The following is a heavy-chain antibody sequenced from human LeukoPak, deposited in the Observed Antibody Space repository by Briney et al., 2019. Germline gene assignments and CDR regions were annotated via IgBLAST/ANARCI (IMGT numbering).Heavy chain of an antibody. CDR3: ARLDGKVEMAIDY. D-gene: IGHD5-24*01. CDR2: IYQSGST. J-gene: IGHJ4*02. V-gene: IGHV4-31*03. Sequence: SQTLSLTCTVSGGSFSSGGYYWIWIRQQPGKGLEWIGYIYQSGSTYYNPSLKSRVTISVDTSKNQFSLKLSSVTAADTAVYYCARLDGKVEMAIDYWGQGTLVTVSS. CDR1: GGSFSSGGYY.